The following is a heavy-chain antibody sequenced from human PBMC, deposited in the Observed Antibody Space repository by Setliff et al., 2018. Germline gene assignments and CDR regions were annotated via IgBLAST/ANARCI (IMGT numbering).Heavy chain of an antibody. CDR3: ARDPDTSSKVDV. CDR2: IMQDGSEK. Sequence: GGSLRLSCAASGFTFSSYWMTWVRQAPGKGLEWVANIMQDGSEKYYVDSVKGRFTVSRDNAKNSLSLQMNSLNADDTAVYYCARDPDTSSKVDVWGRGTLVTVSS. J-gene: IGHJ2*01. V-gene: IGHV3-7*03. CDR1: GFTFSSYW. D-gene: IGHD5-18*01.